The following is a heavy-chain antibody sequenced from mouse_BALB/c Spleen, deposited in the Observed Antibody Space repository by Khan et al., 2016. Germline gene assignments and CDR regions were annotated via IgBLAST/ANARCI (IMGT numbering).Heavy chain of an antibody. J-gene: IGHJ2*01. CDR1: GYTFTDYE. Sequence: VQLLESGAELVRPGASVNLSCKALGYTFTDYELHWVKQTPEHGLEWIGAIPLGSGDTAYNQKFKAMATLTGDTPSSTAYMELTSPTSEDTTMPYCTNCDYWGKGTTPSVSS. V-gene: IGHV1-15*01. CDR3: TNCDY. CDR2: IPLGSGDT.